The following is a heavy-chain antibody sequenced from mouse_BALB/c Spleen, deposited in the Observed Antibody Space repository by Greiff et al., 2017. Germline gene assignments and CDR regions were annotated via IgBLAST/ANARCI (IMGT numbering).Heavy chain of an antibody. CDR2: ISYSGST. V-gene: IGHV3-2*02. CDR1: GYSITSDYA. J-gene: IGHJ3*01. Sequence: VQLKESGPGLVKPSQSLSLTCTVTGYSITSDYAWNWIRQFPGNKLEWMGYISYSGSTSYNPSLKSRISITRDTSKNQFFLQLNSVTTEDTATYYCARERDRYDSWFAYWGQGTLVTVSA. D-gene: IGHD2-14*01. CDR3: ARERDRYDSWFAY.